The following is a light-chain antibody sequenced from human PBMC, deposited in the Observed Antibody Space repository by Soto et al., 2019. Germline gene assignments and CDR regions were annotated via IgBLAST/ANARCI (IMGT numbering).Light chain of an antibody. J-gene: IGKJ3*01. CDR1: QIVTNHY. CDR3: LQYGSSAFT. V-gene: IGKV3-20*01. Sequence: EIVLTQSPGTLSLSPGERATLSCRASQIVTNHYLSWYQQKPGQAPWLLIYGASRRATGVPDRFSGSGSGTDFTLTISRLEPEDFAVYYWLQYGSSAFTFGPGTKVDVK. CDR2: GAS.